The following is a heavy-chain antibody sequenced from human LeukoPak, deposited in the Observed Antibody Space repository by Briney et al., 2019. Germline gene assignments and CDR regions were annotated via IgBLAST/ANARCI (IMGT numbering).Heavy chain of an antibody. V-gene: IGHV1-69*13. CDR2: IIPIFGTA. J-gene: IGHJ6*03. Sequence: SVKVSCKASGGTFSSYAISWVRQAPGQGLEWMGGIIPIFGTANYAQKFQGRVTITADESTSTAYMELSSLRSEDTAVYYCARGGYCSSTSCYPNYYYYMDVWGKGTTVTVSS. D-gene: IGHD2-2*01. CDR3: ARGGYCSSTSCYPNYYYYMDV. CDR1: GGTFSSYA.